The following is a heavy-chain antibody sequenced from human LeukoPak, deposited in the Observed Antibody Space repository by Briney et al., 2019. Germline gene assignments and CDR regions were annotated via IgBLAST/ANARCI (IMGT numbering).Heavy chain of an antibody. Sequence: GGSLRLSCAASGVAFDSHGMHWVRQAPGKGLEWVAVIWYDGSNKDYADSVKGRFTISRDNSKNTLYLQMNSLRAEDTAVYYCAREGGVRGVIPLGYWGQGTLVTVSS. J-gene: IGHJ4*02. V-gene: IGHV3-33*01. D-gene: IGHD3-10*01. CDR2: IWYDGSNK. CDR3: AREGGVRGVIPLGY. CDR1: GVAFDSHG.